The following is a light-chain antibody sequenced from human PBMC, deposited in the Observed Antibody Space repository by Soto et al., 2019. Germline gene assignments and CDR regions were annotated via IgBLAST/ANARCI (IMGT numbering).Light chain of an antibody. Sequence: DIVLTQSPGTLSLSPGERATLSCRASQNVDSSSLAWYQQTPGQAPRLLISGASSRATGITDRFSGSGSGTDFTLTISRLEPEDFAVYYCQLYGGSPEWTFGQGTKVEIK. CDR1: QNVDSSS. J-gene: IGKJ1*01. CDR3: QLYGGSPEWT. V-gene: IGKV3-20*01. CDR2: GAS.